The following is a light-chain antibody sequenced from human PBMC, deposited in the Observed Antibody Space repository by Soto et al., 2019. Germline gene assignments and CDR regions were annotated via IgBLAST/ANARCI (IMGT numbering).Light chain of an antibody. Sequence: EIVLTQSPGTLSLSPGERATLSCRASQSVSSSYLAWYQQKPCQAPRLLIYGASSRATGIPDRFSGSGSGTYLTLTISRLEPEDFAVYYFHQYGSSPFTFGPGTKVDIK. CDR3: HQYGSSPFT. CDR1: QSVSSSY. V-gene: IGKV3-20*01. J-gene: IGKJ3*01. CDR2: GAS.